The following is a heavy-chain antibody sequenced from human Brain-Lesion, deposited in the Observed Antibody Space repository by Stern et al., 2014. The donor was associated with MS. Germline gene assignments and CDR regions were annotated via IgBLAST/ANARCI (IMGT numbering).Heavy chain of an antibody. CDR2: IHPSGSA. D-gene: IGHD5-18*01. Sequence: QLQLQESGPGLVKPSQTLSLTCTVSGGSISSGSDYWSWIRPPVGKGLEWIGRIHPSGSAFYTPSLKSRVTISTDPSMNQFSLELNSATAADTAIYYCASGYRIFDYWGQGILVTVSS. CDR1: GGSISSGSDY. J-gene: IGHJ4*02. CDR3: ASGYRIFDY. V-gene: IGHV4-61*02.